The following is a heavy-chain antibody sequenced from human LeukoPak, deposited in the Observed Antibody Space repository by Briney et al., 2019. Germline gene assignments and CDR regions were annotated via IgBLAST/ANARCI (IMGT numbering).Heavy chain of an antibody. CDR2: ISTSSSYI. J-gene: IGHJ4*02. CDR3: ARDGAVGPIGWGYYYFDY. Sequence: PGGSLRLSCAASGFTFSSYSMNWVRQAPGKGLEWVSSISTSSSYIFYADSVKGRFTISRDNAKNSLYLQMNSLRADDTAVYYCARDGAVGPIGWGYYYFDYWGQGTLVTVSS. CDR1: GFTFSSYS. D-gene: IGHD2-2*01. V-gene: IGHV3-21*01.